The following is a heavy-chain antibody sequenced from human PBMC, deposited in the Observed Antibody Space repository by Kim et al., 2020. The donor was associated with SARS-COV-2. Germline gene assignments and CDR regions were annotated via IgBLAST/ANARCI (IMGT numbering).Heavy chain of an antibody. V-gene: IGHV4-39*01. CDR2: T. CDR3: ARRLRANWFDP. D-gene: IGHD3-16*01. Sequence: TCYNPSLKSRVTISVDTSKNQFSLKLSSVTAADTAVYYCARRLRANWFDPWGQGTLVTVSS. J-gene: IGHJ5*02.